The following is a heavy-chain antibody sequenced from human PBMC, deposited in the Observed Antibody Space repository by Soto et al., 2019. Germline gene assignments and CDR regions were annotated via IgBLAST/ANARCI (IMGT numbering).Heavy chain of an antibody. J-gene: IGHJ4*02. CDR3: AREKVQYGSGSYTYYFDY. D-gene: IGHD3-10*01. V-gene: IGHV4-31*03. Sequence: TLSLTCTVSGGSISSGGYYWSWIRQHPGKGLEWIGYIYYSGSTYYNPSLKSRVTISVDTSKNQFSLKLSSVTAADTAVYYCAREKVQYGSGSYTYYFDYWGPGTLVTVSS. CDR2: IYYSGST. CDR1: GGSISSGGYY.